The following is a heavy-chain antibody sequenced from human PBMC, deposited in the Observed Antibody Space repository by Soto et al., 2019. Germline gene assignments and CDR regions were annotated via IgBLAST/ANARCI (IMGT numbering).Heavy chain of an antibody. CDR3: ARLGLGQQLWGLSGHWFDP. J-gene: IGHJ5*02. CDR1: GGSISSGSYY. V-gene: IGHV4-39*01. CDR2: IYYSGST. D-gene: IGHD6-13*01. Sequence: PSETLSLTCNVSGGSISSGSYYWVWIRQPPRKGREWIGSIYYSGSTYYNPSLKSRVTISVDTSKNQFSLKLSSVTAADTAVYYCARLGLGQQLWGLSGHWFDPWGQGTLVTVSS.